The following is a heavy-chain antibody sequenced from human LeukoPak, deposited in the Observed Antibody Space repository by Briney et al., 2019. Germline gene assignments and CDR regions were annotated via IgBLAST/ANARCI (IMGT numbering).Heavy chain of an antibody. V-gene: IGHV6-1*01. J-gene: IGHJ4*02. CDR2: TYYRSKWYN. CDR1: GDSVSSNSAA. CDR3: AYRYFDWLLRRREYFDY. D-gene: IGHD3-9*01. Sequence: SQTLSLTCAISGDSVSSNSAAWNWIRQSPSRGLEWLGRTYYRSKWYNGYAVSVKSRITINPDTSKNQFSLQLNSVTPEDTAVYYCAYRYFDWLLRRREYFDYWGQGTLVTVSS.